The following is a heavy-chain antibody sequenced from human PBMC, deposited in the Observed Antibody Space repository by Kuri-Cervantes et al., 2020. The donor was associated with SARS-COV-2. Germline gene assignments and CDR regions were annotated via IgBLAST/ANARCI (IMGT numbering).Heavy chain of an antibody. D-gene: IGHD6-6*01. V-gene: IGHV4-34*01. Sequence: SETLSLTYAVYGGSFSGYYWSWIRQPPGKGLEWIGEINHSGSTNYNPSLKSRVTISVDTSKNQFSLKLSSVTAADTAVYYCARRPTYSSSSDYWGQGTLVTVSS. CDR1: GGSFSGYY. CDR3: ARRPTYSSSSDY. J-gene: IGHJ4*02. CDR2: INHSGST.